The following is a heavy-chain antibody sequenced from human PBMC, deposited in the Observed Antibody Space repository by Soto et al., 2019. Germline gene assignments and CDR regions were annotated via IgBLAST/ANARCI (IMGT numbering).Heavy chain of an antibody. CDR1: GWSFRSYY. V-gene: IGHV4-34*01. D-gene: IGHD6-6*01. CDR3: ARGRLVAARPVRNWFDP. Sequence: PSETLSLTCTVYGWSFRSYYLSWIRQTPGKGLEWIGEINHSGSTNYNPSLKSRVTISVDTSKNQFSLKLSSVTAADTAVYYCARGRLVAARPVRNWFDPWGQGTLVTFSS. CDR2: INHSGST. J-gene: IGHJ5*02.